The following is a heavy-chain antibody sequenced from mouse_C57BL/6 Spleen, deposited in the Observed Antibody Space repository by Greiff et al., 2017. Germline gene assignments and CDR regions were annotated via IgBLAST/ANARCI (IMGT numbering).Heavy chain of an antibody. CDR2: INPGSGGT. CDR3: ARDYYGGSSDC. CDR1: GYAFTNYL. J-gene: IGHJ4*01. V-gene: IGHV1-54*01. Sequence: QVQLQQSGAELVRPGTSVKVSCKASGYAFTNYLIEWVKQRPGQGLEWIGVINPGSGGTNYNEKFKGKATLTADKSSSTAYMQLSSLTSEDSAVYFCARDYYGGSSDCWGKGTSVTVSS. D-gene: IGHD1-1*01.